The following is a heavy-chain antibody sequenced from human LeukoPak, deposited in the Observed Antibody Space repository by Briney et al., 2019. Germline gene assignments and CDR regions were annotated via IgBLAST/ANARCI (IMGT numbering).Heavy chain of an antibody. V-gene: IGHV4-34*01. CDR3: ARHYYYMDV. Sequence: SETLSLTCAVYGGSFSGYFWSWIRQPPGKGLEWIGEINRGGSTNYNPSLKSRVTISVDTSKNQFSLKLSSVTAADTAVYYCARHYYYMDVWGKGTTVTISS. CDR1: GGSFSGYF. J-gene: IGHJ6*03. CDR2: INRGGST.